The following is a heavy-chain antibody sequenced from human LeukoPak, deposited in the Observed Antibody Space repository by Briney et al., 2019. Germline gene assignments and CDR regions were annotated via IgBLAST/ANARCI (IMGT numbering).Heavy chain of an antibody. CDR1: GGTFSSYA. Sequence: ASVKVSCKASGGTFSSYAISWVRQAPGQGLEWMGRIIPIFGTANYAQKFQGRVTITTDESTSTAYMELSSLRSEDTAVYYCAKDLGYSLLWFGESHFDYWGQGTLVTVSS. D-gene: IGHD3-10*01. V-gene: IGHV1-69*05. CDR3: AKDLGYSLLWFGESHFDY. J-gene: IGHJ4*02. CDR2: IIPIFGTA.